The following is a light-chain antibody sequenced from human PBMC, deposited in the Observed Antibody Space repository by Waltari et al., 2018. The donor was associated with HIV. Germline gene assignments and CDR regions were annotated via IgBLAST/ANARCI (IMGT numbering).Light chain of an antibody. CDR1: QSVNGW. CDR2: QAY. J-gene: IGKJ1*01. CDR3: QHYNTYSGA. Sequence: DIQMTQSTSTLSASVGDRVTITCRASQSVNGWLAWYQQKLGRAPKLLIYQAYTLKSGVPSRFSGSGSGTEFTLTISSLQPDDFATYYCQHYNTYSGAFDQGTKVEI. V-gene: IGKV1-5*03.